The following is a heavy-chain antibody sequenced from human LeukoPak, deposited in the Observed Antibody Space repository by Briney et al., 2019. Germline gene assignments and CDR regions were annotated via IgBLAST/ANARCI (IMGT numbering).Heavy chain of an antibody. CDR3: AREVAAAGFFDY. Sequence: SETLSLTCAVYGGSFSGYYWSWIRQPPGKGLEWIGEINHSGSTNYNPSLKSRVTISVDTSKNQFSLKLSSVTAADTAVYYCAREVAAAGFFDYWGQGTLVTVSS. CDR1: GGSFSGYY. D-gene: IGHD6-13*01. J-gene: IGHJ4*02. V-gene: IGHV4-34*01. CDR2: INHSGST.